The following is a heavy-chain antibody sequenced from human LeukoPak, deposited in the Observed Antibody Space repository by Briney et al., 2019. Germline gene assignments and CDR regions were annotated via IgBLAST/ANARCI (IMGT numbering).Heavy chain of an antibody. CDR2: ISGSGGST. V-gene: IGHV3-23*01. D-gene: IGHD5-18*01. CDR1: GYTFSSYA. CDR3: AKAGGIQLWSLRDFDY. J-gene: IGHJ4*02. Sequence: GGSLRLSCAASGYTFSSYAMSWVRQAPGKGLEWVSAISGSGGSTYYADSVKGRFTISRDNSKNTLYLQMNSLRDEDTAVYYCAKAGGIQLWSLRDFDYWGQGTLVTVSS.